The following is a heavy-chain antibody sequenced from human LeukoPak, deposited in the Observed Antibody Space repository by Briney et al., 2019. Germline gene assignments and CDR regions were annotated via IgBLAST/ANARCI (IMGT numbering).Heavy chain of an antibody. D-gene: IGHD6-6*01. J-gene: IGHJ3*02. V-gene: IGHV1-69*05. CDR1: GGTFSSYA. CDR3: ARAVSRIAARREWDAFDI. CDR2: IIPIFGTA. Sequence: SVKLSCKASGGTFSSYAISWVRQAPGQGLEWMGGIIPIFGTANYAQKFQGRVTITTDESTSTASMELSSLRSEDKAVYYCARAVSRIAARREWDAFDIWGQGTMVTVSS.